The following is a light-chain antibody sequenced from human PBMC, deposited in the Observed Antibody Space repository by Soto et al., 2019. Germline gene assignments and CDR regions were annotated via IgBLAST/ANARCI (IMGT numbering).Light chain of an antibody. V-gene: IGLV2-23*02. Sequence: QSALTQPASVSGSPGQSITISCTGTSDDIGTYNLVSWYQQYPGKAPKLILSEVNKRPSGLSDRFSGSKSGNTASLTISGLQAEDEALYYCCSYAGSRTFVVFGGGTKLTVL. J-gene: IGLJ2*01. CDR2: EVN. CDR3: CSYAGSRTFVV. CDR1: SDDIGTYNL.